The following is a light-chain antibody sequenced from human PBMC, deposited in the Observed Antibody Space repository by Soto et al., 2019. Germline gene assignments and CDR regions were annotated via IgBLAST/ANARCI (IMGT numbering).Light chain of an antibody. V-gene: IGKV1-9*01. CDR3: QQLNSYPLT. J-gene: IGKJ4*01. CDR1: QVISNF. Sequence: DIQLTQSPSFLSASVGDRVTFTCRASQVISNFLAWYQQKPGEAPKLLIYAASTLQSGVPSRFRGSGSGTEFTLTLSRLQPEDSATYYCQQLNSYPLTSGEGTKVEIK. CDR2: AAS.